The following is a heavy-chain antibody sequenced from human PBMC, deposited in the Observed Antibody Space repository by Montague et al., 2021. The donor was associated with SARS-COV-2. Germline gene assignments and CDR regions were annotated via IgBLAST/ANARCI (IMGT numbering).Heavy chain of an antibody. CDR1: GFTFNNYA. D-gene: IGHD6-19*01. V-gene: IGHV3-30*09. Sequence: SLRLSCAASGFTFNNYAMHWVRQAPGKGLEWVAIISCDGSNKYYADSVKGRFAISRDNSKNTLYLQMNSLRAEDTAVYYCVRASLTKARIAVAGTTVYWGQGTLVTISS. CDR2: ISCDGSNK. CDR3: VRASLTKARIAVAGTTVY. J-gene: IGHJ4*02.